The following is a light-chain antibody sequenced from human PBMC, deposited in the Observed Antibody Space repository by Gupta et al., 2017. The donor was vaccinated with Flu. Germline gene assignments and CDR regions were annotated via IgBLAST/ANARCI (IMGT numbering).Light chain of an antibody. V-gene: IGLV1-44*01. CDR3: AAWDDGVVGPL. CDR2: GNN. Sequence: RVSTPCIGRFANVGSESIDWYQQVPVKAPKLLIYGNNQRHAGVPDRFSDSSSGTSASLAISGLQPDDEGVYYCAAWDDGVVGPLFGWGTRLLVL. CDR1: FANVGSES. J-gene: IGLJ2*01.